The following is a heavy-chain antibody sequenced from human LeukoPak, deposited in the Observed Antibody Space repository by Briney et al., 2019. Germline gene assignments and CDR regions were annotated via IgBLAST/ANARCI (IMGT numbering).Heavy chain of an antibody. CDR2: ITGNGVTT. J-gene: IGHJ4*02. V-gene: IGHV3-23*01. CDR3: AKERRRVDTSMIRSYYFDS. D-gene: IGHD3-16*01. Sequence: PGGSLRLSCAASGFPFSSSAMSWVRHTPGNGLEWVSSITGNGVTTYYADSVKGRFTISRDNSKNILFLQMNSLGAEDSASYFCAKERRRVDTSMIRSYYFDSWGQGTPVTDSS. CDR1: GFPFSSSA.